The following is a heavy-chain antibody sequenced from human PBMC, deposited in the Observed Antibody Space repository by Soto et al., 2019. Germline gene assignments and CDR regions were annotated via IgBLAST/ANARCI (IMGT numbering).Heavy chain of an antibody. V-gene: IGHV4-31*03. CDR2: IYYGGST. CDR1: GGSISSGGYY. D-gene: IGHD2-15*01. CDR3: ARGGLGYCSGGSCYSAELSRYYYGMDV. J-gene: IGHJ6*02. Sequence: SETLSLTCTVSGGSISSGGYYWSWIRQHPGKGLEWIGYIYYGGSTYYNPSLKSRVTISVDTSKNQFSLKLSSVTAADTAVYYCARGGLGYCSGGSCYSAELSRYYYGMDVWGQGTTVTVSS.